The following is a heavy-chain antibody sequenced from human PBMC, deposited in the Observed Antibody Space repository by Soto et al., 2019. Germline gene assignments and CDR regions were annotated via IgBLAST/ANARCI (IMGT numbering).Heavy chain of an antibody. V-gene: IGHV1-3*01. CDR2: INAGNGNT. CDR1: GYTFTSYA. CDR3: ARERLLRPDGYNFGY. Sequence: QVPLVQSGAEVKKPGASVKVSCEASGYTFTSYAMHWVRQAPGQRLEWMGWINAGNGNTKYSQKFQGRVTITRDTSASTAYMELSSLRSEDTAVYYCARERLLRPDGYNFGYWGQGTLVTVSS. J-gene: IGHJ4*02. D-gene: IGHD5-12*01.